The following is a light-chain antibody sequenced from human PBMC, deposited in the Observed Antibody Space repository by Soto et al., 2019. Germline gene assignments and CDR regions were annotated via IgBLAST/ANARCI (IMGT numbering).Light chain of an antibody. J-gene: IGKJ2*01. V-gene: IGKV3-15*01. CDR3: QQYNNWNT. Sequence: EIVMTQSPATLSVSPGERATLSCRASQSVSSNLAWYQQKPGQAPRLLIYGASTRATGIPARFSGSGSGTELTLTISSLQSEDFAVYYCQQYNNWNTFGQGTKLEIK. CDR2: GAS. CDR1: QSVSSN.